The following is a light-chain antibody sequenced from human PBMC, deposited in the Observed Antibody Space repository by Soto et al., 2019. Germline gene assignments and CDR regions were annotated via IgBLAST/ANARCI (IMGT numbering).Light chain of an antibody. CDR1: NSNIGAGFG. CDR3: QSFDINVLALV. Sequence: QSVLTQPPSVSGAPGQRVTISCTGSNSNIGAGFGVQWYQQLPRTAPRLLIYSNTHRPSGVPDRFSASKSGTSASLAITGLRAEDEADYYCQSFDINVLALVFGVGTKLTVL. V-gene: IGLV1-40*01. J-gene: IGLJ2*01. CDR2: SNT.